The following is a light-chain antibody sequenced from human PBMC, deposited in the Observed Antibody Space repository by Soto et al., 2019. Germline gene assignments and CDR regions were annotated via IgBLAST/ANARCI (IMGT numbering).Light chain of an antibody. Sequence: QSALTQPPSASGSPGQSVTISCTGTSGDVGGYDYVSWYQQHPGKAPKLIIYEVTKRPSGVPDRFSGSKSGNTASLTVSGLQAEDEADYYCSSFGASHNVFGTGTKLTVL. CDR3: SSFGASHNV. V-gene: IGLV2-8*01. CDR2: EVT. J-gene: IGLJ1*01. CDR1: SGDVGGYDY.